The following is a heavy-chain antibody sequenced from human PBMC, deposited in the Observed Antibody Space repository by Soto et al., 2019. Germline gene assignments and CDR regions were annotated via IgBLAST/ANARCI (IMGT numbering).Heavy chain of an antibody. V-gene: IGHV4-4*07. D-gene: IGHD6-13*01. CDR3: ARDQGVAAAGITWFDP. CDR1: GASMNSYH. CDR2: IHSSRIT. J-gene: IGHJ5*02. Sequence: QVQLQASGPGLVKPSETLSLTCTVSGASMNSYHWSWIRQPAGKGLEWIGHIHSSRITNDNPSLKSRVTMSVDTSKNQFSLRLMSLTAADTAVYYCARDQGVAAAGITWFDPWGQGSLVTVSS.